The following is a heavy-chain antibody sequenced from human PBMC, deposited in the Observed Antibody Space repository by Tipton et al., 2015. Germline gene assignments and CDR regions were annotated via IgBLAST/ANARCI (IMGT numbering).Heavy chain of an antibody. Sequence: QLVQSGAEVKKPGESLKISCEASGYSFTTYWIGWVRQMPGKGLEWMGIIYPGDSDARYSPSFQGQVTISADKSITTAYLQWTSLKASDTAIYYCAKKRGNEAFEYWGQGTLVTVSS. CDR1: GYSFTTYW. J-gene: IGHJ4*02. D-gene: IGHD4-23*01. CDR3: AKKRGNEAFEY. V-gene: IGHV5-51*01. CDR2: IYPGDSDA.